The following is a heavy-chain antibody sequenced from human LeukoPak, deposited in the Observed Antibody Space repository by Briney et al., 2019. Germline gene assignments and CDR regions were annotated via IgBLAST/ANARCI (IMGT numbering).Heavy chain of an antibody. Sequence: ASVKVSCKASGYTFTGYYMHWVRQAPGQGLEWMGWINPNSGGTNYAQKFQGRVTMTRDTSISTAYMELSRLRSDDTAVYYCARLSVYTIAARPGPDYWGQGTLVTVSS. D-gene: IGHD6-6*01. CDR2: INPNSGGT. CDR1: GYTFTGYY. CDR3: ARLSVYTIAARPGPDY. J-gene: IGHJ4*02. V-gene: IGHV1-2*02.